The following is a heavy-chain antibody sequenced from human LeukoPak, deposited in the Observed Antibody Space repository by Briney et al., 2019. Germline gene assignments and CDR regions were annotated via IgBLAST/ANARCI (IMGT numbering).Heavy chain of an antibody. CDR2: IHYSGST. J-gene: IGHJ3*02. V-gene: IGHV4-39*01. Sequence: PSETLSLTCTVSGGSISTTGYYWGCIRQPPGKGLEWIGNIHYSGSTSYNPSLKSRVTISVDTSKKQFSLKLNSVTAADRAVYYCARRSAALDAFDIWGQGTVVTVSS. D-gene: IGHD6-13*01. CDR3: ARRSAALDAFDI. CDR1: GGSISTTGYY.